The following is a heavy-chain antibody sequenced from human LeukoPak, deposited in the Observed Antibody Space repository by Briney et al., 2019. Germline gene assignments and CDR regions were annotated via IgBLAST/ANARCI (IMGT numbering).Heavy chain of an antibody. J-gene: IGHJ3*02. Sequence: QPGRSLRLSCAASGFTFDDYAMHWVRQAPGKGLEWVSGISRNSGSIGYADSVKGRFTISRDNAKNSLYLQMNSLRAEDTALYYCAKGGYYFSDAFDIWGQGTMVTVSS. CDR3: AKGGYYFSDAFDI. V-gene: IGHV3-9*01. D-gene: IGHD3-22*01. CDR1: GFTFDDYA. CDR2: ISRNSGSI.